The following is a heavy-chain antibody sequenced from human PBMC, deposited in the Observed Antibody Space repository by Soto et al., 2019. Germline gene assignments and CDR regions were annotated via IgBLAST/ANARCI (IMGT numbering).Heavy chain of an antibody. CDR2: IYTSGST. CDR1: GGSISSYY. Sequence: SETLSLTCTVSGGSISSYYWSWIRQPAGKGLEWIGRIYTSGSTNYNPSLKSRVTMSVDTSKNQFSLKLSSVTAADTAVYYCARDLIAAAGYNPPYYYYGMDVWGQGTTATVSS. D-gene: IGHD6-13*01. CDR3: ARDLIAAAGYNPPYYYYGMDV. J-gene: IGHJ6*02. V-gene: IGHV4-4*07.